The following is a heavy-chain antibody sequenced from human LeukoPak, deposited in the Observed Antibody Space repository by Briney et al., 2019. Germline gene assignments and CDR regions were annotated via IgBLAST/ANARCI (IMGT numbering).Heavy chain of an antibody. CDR3: AKAKYSSGWDYYYYGMDV. V-gene: IGHV3-30*18. J-gene: IGHJ6*02. D-gene: IGHD6-19*01. CDR2: ISYDGSNK. Sequence: SGGSLRLSCAASGFTFSSYGMHWVRQAPGKGLEWVAVISYDGSNKYYADSVKGRFTISRGNSKNTLYLQMNSLRAEDTAVYYCAKAKYSSGWDYYYYGMDVWGQGTTVTVSS. CDR1: GFTFSSYG.